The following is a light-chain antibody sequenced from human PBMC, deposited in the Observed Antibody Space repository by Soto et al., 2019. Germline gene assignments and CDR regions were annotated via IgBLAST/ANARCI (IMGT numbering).Light chain of an antibody. Sequence: EIVLTQSPGTLSLSPGERATLSCRASQSVSSSYLAWYQQKPGQATSLLIYGASSRATGIPDRFSGSGSGTDFTLTISRLEPEDFAVYYCQQYGSSPRTFGQGTKVEIK. CDR1: QSVSSSY. CDR2: GAS. CDR3: QQYGSSPRT. V-gene: IGKV3-20*01. J-gene: IGKJ1*01.